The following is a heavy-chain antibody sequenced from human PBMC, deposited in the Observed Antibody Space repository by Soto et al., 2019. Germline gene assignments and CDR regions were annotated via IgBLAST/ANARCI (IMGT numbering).Heavy chain of an antibody. V-gene: IGHV1-2*02. CDR1: GYTFTGYY. Sequence: GASVKVSCKASGYTFTGYYMHWVRQAPGQGLEWIGWINPNNGGTNYAQKFQGRVTMTRDTSISTAYMELSRLRSDDTAVYYCAREGSSSSRGYYYYYGMDVWGQGTTVTSP. CDR2: INPNNGGT. J-gene: IGHJ6*02. D-gene: IGHD6-6*01. CDR3: AREGSSSSRGYYYYYGMDV.